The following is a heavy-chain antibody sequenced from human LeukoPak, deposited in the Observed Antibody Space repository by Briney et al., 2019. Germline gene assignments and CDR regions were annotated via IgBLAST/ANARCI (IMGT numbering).Heavy chain of an antibody. D-gene: IGHD6-19*01. CDR3: TKVAASSGWYYFDY. Sequence: GGSLRLSCAASGFTFRTLAMNWVRQAPGKGLEWVGFIRSKAYGGTTEYAASVKGRFTISRDDSKSIAYLQMNSLKTEDTAVYYCTKVAASSGWYYFDYWGQGTLVTVSS. J-gene: IGHJ4*02. V-gene: IGHV3-49*04. CDR2: IRSKAYGGTT. CDR1: GFTFRTLA.